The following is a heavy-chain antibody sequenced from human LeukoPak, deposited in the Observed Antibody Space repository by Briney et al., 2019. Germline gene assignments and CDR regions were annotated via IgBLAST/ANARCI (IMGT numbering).Heavy chain of an antibody. CDR2: INHSGST. CDR1: GGSFSGYY. CDR3: ARVYYYYMDV. Sequence: SETLSLTCAVYGGSFSGYYWSWIRQPPGRGLEWIGEINHSGSTNYNPSLKSRVTISVDTSKNQFSLKLSSVTAADTAVYYCARVYYYYMDVWGKGITVTVSS. V-gene: IGHV4-34*01. J-gene: IGHJ6*03.